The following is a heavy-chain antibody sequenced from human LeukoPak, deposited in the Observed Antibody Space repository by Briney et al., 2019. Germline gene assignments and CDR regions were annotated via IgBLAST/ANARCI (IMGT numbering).Heavy chain of an antibody. CDR1: GFTFSSYA. CDR3: AIILRLGELSLDY. Sequence: GGSLRLSCAASGFTFSSYAMSWVRQAPGKGLEWVSAISGCGGSTYYADSVKGRFTISRDNSKNTLYLQMNSLRAEDTAVYYCAIILRLGELSLDYWGQGTLVTVSS. V-gene: IGHV3-23*01. J-gene: IGHJ4*02. D-gene: IGHD3-16*02. CDR2: ISGCGGST.